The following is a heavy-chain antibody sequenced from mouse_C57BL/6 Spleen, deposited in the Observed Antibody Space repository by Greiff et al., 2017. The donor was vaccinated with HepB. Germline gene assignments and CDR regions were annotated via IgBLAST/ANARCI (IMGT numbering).Heavy chain of an antibody. V-gene: IGHV5-9*01. D-gene: IGHD1-1*01. CDR3: AREGYYGSSYGFAY. CDR2: ISGGGGNT. Sequence: EVHLVESGGGLVKPGGSLKLSCAASGFTFSSYTMSWVRQTPEKRLEWVATISGGGGNTYYPDSVKGRFTISRDNAKNTLYLQMSSLRSEDTALYYCAREGYYGSSYGFAYWGQGTLVTVSA. CDR1: GFTFSSYT. J-gene: IGHJ3*01.